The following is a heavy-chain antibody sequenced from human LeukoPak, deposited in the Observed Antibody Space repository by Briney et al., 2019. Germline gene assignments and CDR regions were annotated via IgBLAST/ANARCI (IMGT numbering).Heavy chain of an antibody. CDR1: GFTFSSHT. CDR2: ISSSSSYI. D-gene: IGHD5-18*01. Sequence: GGSLRLSCAASGFTFSSHTMIWVRQAPGKGLEWVSFISSSSSYIYYADSVRGRFTISRDNAENSLYLQMNSLRVEDTAVYYCARGPHLALDTDDAFDIWGQGTMVTVSS. CDR3: ARGPHLALDTDDAFDI. V-gene: IGHV3-21*01. J-gene: IGHJ3*02.